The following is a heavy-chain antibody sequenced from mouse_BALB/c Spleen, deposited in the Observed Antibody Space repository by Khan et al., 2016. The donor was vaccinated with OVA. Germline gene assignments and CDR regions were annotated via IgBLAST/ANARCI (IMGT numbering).Heavy chain of an antibody. Sequence: VQLQQSGAELVRPGALVKLSCKGSGFNIKDYYIHWVKQRPEQGLEWIGWIDPENGNAIYDPRFQGKASITADTSSNTAYLQLSSLTSEDTAVYYCDCSGYGAWFPYWGQGTLVTVSA. CDR3: DCSGYGAWFPY. J-gene: IGHJ3*01. D-gene: IGHD3-1*01. CDR2: IDPENGNA. CDR1: GFNIKDYY. V-gene: IGHV14-1*02.